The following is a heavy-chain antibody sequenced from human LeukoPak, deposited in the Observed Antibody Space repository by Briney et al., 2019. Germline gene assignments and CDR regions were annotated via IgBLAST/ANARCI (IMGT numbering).Heavy chain of an antibody. V-gene: IGHV3-48*04. CDR3: ARDSEMATKDGMR. J-gene: IGHJ4*02. Sequence: GGSLRLSCAASGLSLSSYWMTWVRQAPGKGLEWVSYISSSGSTIYYADSVKGRFTISRDNAKNSLYLQMNSLRAEDTAVYYCARDSEMATKDGMRWGQGTLVTVSS. CDR2: ISSSGSTI. CDR1: GLSLSSYW. D-gene: IGHD5-24*01.